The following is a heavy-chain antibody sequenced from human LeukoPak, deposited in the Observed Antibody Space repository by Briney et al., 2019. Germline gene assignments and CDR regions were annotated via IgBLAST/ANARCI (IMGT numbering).Heavy chain of an antibody. V-gene: IGHV3-48*01. J-gene: IGHJ4*02. D-gene: IGHD3-10*01. Sequence: PGGSLRLSCAASGLTFSSYNMNWVRQAPGKGPEWVAYITASDTTKYYADSVKGRFTISRDNSKNTLYLQMGSLRAEDMAVYYCARGGALVRGALDNWGQGTLVTVSS. CDR2: ITASDTTK. CDR1: GLTFSSYN. CDR3: ARGGALVRGALDN.